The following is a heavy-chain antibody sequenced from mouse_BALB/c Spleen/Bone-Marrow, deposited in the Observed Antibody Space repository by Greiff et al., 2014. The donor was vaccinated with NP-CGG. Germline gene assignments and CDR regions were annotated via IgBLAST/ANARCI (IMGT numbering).Heavy chain of an antibody. V-gene: IGHV1-14*01. J-gene: IGHJ1*01. Sequence: QLQESGPELVKPGASVKMSCKASGYTFTSYVIHWVKQKPGQGLEWIGYINPYNDGTKYNEKFKGKATLTSDKSSSTAHMELSSLTSEDSAVYYCARGGYYGTSLYWYFDVWGAGTTVTVSS. CDR3: ARGGYYGTSLYWYFDV. CDR1: GYTFTSYV. CDR2: INPYNDGT. D-gene: IGHD1-1*01.